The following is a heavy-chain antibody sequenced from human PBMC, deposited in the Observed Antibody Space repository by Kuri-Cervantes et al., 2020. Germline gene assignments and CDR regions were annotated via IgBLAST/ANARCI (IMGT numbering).Heavy chain of an antibody. J-gene: IGHJ6*03. Sequence: GESLKISCAASGFTFSNAWMSWVRQAPGKGLEWVSYISSSGSTIYYADSVKGRFTISRDNAKNSLYLQMNSLRVEDTAVYYCARVMEQQLGHYYYYYMDVWGKGTTVTVSS. CDR3: ARVMEQQLGHYYYYYMDV. CDR2: ISSSGSTI. V-gene: IGHV3-11*01. CDR1: GFTFSNAW. D-gene: IGHD6-13*01.